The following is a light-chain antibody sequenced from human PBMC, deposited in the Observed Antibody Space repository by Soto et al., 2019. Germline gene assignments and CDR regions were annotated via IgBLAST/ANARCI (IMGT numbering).Light chain of an antibody. CDR1: QSVLHSSNNKNY. V-gene: IGKV4-1*01. J-gene: IGKJ2*01. Sequence: DIVMTQSPDSLAVSLGERATINCKSSQSVLHSSNNKNYLAWYQHKPGQPPKLLISWASTREFGVPDRFSGSGSWTDFTLTISSLQAEDVAVYYCQQYFKTPQTVGQGTKLEIK. CDR2: WAS. CDR3: QQYFKTPQT.